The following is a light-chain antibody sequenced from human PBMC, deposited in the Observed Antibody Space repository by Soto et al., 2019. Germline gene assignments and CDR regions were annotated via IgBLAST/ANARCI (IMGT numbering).Light chain of an antibody. J-gene: IGKJ5*01. CDR3: QQYCSSPFT. Sequence: EIVLTQSPCTLSSSPGERATLSCRASQSVSSSYLAWYQQKTGQAPSLLINGASSMATGSSDRFSGSGSGTAFTLTISSLEPEDFSVYYCQQYCSSPFTFGQGTRLEIK. CDR1: QSVSSSY. CDR2: GAS. V-gene: IGKV3-20*01.